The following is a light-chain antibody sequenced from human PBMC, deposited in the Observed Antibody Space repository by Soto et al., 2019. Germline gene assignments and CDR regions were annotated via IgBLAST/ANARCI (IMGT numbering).Light chain of an antibody. CDR3: GTWESGLSVVV. J-gene: IGLJ2*01. CDR1: SSNIGSNS. Sequence: QSVLTHPPSVSAAPGQKVTISCSGSSSNIGSNSVSWYQQLPGTAPKLLIYDNNKRPSGIPDRFSGSKSGTSATLGITGLQSGDEADYYCGTWESGLSVVVIGGGTKLTVL. V-gene: IGLV1-51*01. CDR2: DNN.